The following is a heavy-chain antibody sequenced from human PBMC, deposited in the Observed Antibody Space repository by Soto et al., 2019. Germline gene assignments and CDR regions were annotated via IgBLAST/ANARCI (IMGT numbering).Heavy chain of an antibody. Sequence: PGGSLRLSCAASGFIFRTYGMHWVRQAPGKGLEWAALILNDGSSEYYADSVKGRFTISRDNSKNMLYLQVNSLRVEDTAMYYCANGRYSSPPGMDVWGQGTTVTVSS. V-gene: IGHV3-30*18. D-gene: IGHD2-15*01. CDR2: ILNDGSSE. CDR3: ANGRYSSPPGMDV. CDR1: GFIFRTYG. J-gene: IGHJ6*02.